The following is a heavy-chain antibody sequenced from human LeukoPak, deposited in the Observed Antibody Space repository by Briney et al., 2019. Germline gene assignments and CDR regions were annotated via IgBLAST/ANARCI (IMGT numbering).Heavy chain of an antibody. CDR3: ARARHGILTGYYLDY. Sequence: QPGGSLRLSCAASGFIFSSYGMHWVRQAPGKGLEWAAVTWYDGSNKYYAESVKGRFAISRDNSKDTLYLQMSSLRAEDTAVYYCARARHGILTGYYLDYWGQGTLVTVSS. D-gene: IGHD3-9*01. CDR1: GFIFSSYG. J-gene: IGHJ4*02. CDR2: TWYDGSNK. V-gene: IGHV3-33*01.